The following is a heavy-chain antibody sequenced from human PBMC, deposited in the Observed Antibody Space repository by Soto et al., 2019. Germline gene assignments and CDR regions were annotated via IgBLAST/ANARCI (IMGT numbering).Heavy chain of an antibody. J-gene: IGHJ4*02. V-gene: IGHV3-30*14. Sequence: QVQLVESGGGVVQPGRSLRLSCAASGFTFSSYAMHWVRQAPGRGLEWVAMISYDENNKYYADSVKGRFTISGDNSKKALYLQMSSLIPEETAGYRCAKGRYGSVISWLAYWGQGTLVTFSS. CDR3: AKGRYGSVISWLAY. D-gene: IGHD3-10*01. CDR1: GFTFSSYA. CDR2: ISYDENNK.